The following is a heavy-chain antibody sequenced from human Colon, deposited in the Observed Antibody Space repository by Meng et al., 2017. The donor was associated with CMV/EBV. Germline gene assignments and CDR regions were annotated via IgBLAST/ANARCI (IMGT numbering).Heavy chain of an antibody. CDR2: ISSSSSTI. Sequence: GESLKISCAASGFTFSSYSMNWVRQAPGKGLEWVSYISSSSSTIYYADSVKGRFTISRDNAKNSLYLQMNSLRAEDTAVYYCARDLLYDSSGYYYYGMGVWGQGTTVTVSS. V-gene: IGHV3-48*04. J-gene: IGHJ6*02. CDR3: ARDLLYDSSGYYYYGMGV. CDR1: GFTFSSYS. D-gene: IGHD3-22*01.